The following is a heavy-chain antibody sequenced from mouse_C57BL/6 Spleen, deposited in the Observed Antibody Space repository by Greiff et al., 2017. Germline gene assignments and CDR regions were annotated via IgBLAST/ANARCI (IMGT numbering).Heavy chain of an antibody. V-gene: IGHV1-18*01. D-gene: IGHD4-1*01. J-gene: IGHJ1*03. Sequence: EVQLQQSGPELVKPGASVKIPCKASGYTFTDYNMDWVKQSHGKSLEWIGDINPNNGGTIYNQKFKGKATLTVDKSSSTAYMELRSLTSEDTAVYYCARWRLGRGYFDVWGTGTTVTVSS. CDR1: GYTFTDYN. CDR2: INPNNGGT. CDR3: ARWRLGRGYFDV.